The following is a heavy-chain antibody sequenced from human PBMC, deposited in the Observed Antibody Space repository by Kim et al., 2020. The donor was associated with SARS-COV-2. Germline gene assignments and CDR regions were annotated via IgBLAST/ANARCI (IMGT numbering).Heavy chain of an antibody. J-gene: IGHJ4*02. CDR3: AKHSYGSGSCYAY. V-gene: IGHV3-23*01. Sequence: GGSLRLSCAASGFSFSNYGMTWVRQAPGKGLEWVSAISGDGSRTYYADSVKGRFTVSRDNSKNTLFLQLNSLRAEDTAIYYCAKHSYGSGSCYAYWGQGT. D-gene: IGHD3-10*01. CDR2: ISGDGSRT. CDR1: GFSFSNYG.